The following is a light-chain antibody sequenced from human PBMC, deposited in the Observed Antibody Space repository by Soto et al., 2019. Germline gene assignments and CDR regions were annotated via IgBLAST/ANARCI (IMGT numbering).Light chain of an antibody. V-gene: IGLV2-8*01. CDR3: SSYTSTRTYV. CDR2: EVS. CDR1: SSDVGGYNY. J-gene: IGLJ1*01. Sequence: QSVLTQPPSASGSPGQSVTISCTGTSSDVGGYNYVSWYQQHPGKAPKVMIYEVSKRPSGVPDRFSGSKSGNTASLTVSGLQAEDEADYYCSSYTSTRTYVFGTGTKVTVL.